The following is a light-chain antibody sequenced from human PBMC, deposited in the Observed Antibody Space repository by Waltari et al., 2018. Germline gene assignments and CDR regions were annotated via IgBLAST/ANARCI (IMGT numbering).Light chain of an antibody. J-gene: IGKJ1*01. CDR3: QQYYSPPWT. CDR2: WAS. V-gene: IGKV4-1*01. Sequence: DIVMTQSPDSLAVSLGERATINCKSSQSVLYTSNNKNYLAWYQQKPGQPPKLRFYWASTREAGVPDRFSGSGSGTDFPLTISGLQAEDVAVYYCQQYYSPPWTFGQGTQVEIK. CDR1: QSVLYTSNNKNY.